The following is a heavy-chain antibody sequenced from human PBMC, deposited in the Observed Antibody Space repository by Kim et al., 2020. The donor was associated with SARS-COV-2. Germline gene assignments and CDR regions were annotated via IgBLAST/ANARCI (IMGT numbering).Heavy chain of an antibody. CDR1: GFTFSSYA. CDR2: ISGSGGST. Sequence: GGSLRLSCAASGFTFSSYAMSWVRQAPGKGLEWVSAISGSGGSTYYADSVKGRFTISRDNSKNTLYLQMNSLRAEDTAVYYCAKVPRVGAPASEYYFDYWGQGTLVTVSS. J-gene: IGHJ4*02. V-gene: IGHV3-23*01. CDR3: AKVPRVGAPASEYYFDY. D-gene: IGHD1-26*01.